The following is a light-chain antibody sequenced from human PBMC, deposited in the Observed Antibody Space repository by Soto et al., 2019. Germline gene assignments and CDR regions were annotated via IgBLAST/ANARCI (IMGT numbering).Light chain of an antibody. CDR1: SGDVFAYNY. J-gene: IGLJ1*01. CDR3: SSYTARGTRV. V-gene: IGLV2-14*01. CDR2: EVN. Sequence: QSVLTQPASVSGSPGQSITISCTGTSGDVFAYNYVSWYQQYPGKAPKLMIYEVNNRPSGVSYRFSGSKSGNTASLTISGLQAEDEADYYCSSYTARGTRVFGTGTKVTVL.